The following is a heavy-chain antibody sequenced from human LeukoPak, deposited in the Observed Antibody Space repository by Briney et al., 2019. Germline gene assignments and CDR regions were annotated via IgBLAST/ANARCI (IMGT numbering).Heavy chain of an antibody. D-gene: IGHD5-18*01. Sequence: PGGSLRLSCAASGFTFSSYSMNWVRQAPGKGLEWVSSISSSSSYIYYADSVKGRFTISRDNAKNSLYLQMNSLRAEDTAVYYCARDGPVDTAMVDYWGQGTPVTVSS. CDR1: GFTFSSYS. J-gene: IGHJ4*02. CDR2: ISSSSSYI. CDR3: ARDGPVDTAMVDY. V-gene: IGHV3-21*01.